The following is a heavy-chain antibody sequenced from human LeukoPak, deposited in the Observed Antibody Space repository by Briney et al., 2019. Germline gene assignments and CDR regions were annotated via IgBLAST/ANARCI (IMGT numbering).Heavy chain of an antibody. CDR1: GYSFTSYW. CDR3: AKGLGYCSSTSCYNYYFGMDV. J-gene: IGHJ6*02. V-gene: IGHV5-51*01. Sequence: GESLKISCKGSGYSFTSYWIGWVRQMPGKGLEWMGIINPGDPDTRYSPSFQGQVTISADKSISTAYLQWSSLKASDTAMYYCAKGLGYCSSTSCYNYYFGMDVWGQGTTVTVSS. D-gene: IGHD2-2*01. CDR2: INPGDPDT.